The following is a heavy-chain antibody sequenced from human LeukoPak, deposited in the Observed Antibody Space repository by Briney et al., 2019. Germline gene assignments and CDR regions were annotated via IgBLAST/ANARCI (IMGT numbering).Heavy chain of an antibody. CDR3: ARGSPGGDAFDI. CDR1: GGSISSYY. CDR2: IYYSGST. Sequence: SETLSLTCTVSGGSISSYYWSWIRQPPGKGLEWIGYIYYSGSTNYNPSLKSRVTISVDTSKSQFSLKLSSVTAADTAVYYCARGSPGGDAFDIWGQGTMVTVSS. D-gene: IGHD3-16*01. V-gene: IGHV4-59*01. J-gene: IGHJ3*02.